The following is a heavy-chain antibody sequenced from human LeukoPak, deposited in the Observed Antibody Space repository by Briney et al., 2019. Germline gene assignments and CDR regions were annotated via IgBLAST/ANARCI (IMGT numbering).Heavy chain of an antibody. Sequence: GGSLRLSCVASGFTASGFTFSTYGIHWVRQAPGKGLEWVAFIGYDGSNKYYADSVKGRFTISRDNAGNSLFLQMNSLRAEDMAVYYCARVSLYHYYMDVWGKGTTVTVSS. J-gene: IGHJ6*03. V-gene: IGHV3-30*02. CDR2: IGYDGSNK. CDR1: GFTFSTYG. CDR3: ARVSLYHYYMDV.